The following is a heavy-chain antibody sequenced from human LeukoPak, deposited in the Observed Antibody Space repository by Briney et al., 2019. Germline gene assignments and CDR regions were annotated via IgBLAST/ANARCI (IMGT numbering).Heavy chain of an antibody. J-gene: IGHJ2*01. Sequence: ASVKVSCKASGYTFTSYYIHWVRQAPGQGLEWVGWINPNSGGTHCAQKFQSRVTMTRDTSITTAYMELSRLRSDDTAVYYCAKYGVGWFFDLWGRGTLVTVSS. V-gene: IGHV1-2*02. CDR2: INPNSGGT. CDR1: GYTFTSYY. D-gene: IGHD4-17*01. CDR3: AKYGVGWFFDL.